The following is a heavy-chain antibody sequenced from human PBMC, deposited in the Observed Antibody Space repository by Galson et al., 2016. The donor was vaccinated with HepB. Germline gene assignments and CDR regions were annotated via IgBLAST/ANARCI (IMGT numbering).Heavy chain of an antibody. D-gene: IGHD6-13*01. V-gene: IGHV4-59*08. Sequence: SETLSLTCTVSSGSVSGYYWSWIRQPPGKGLEWIGHIYDSGSTKYNTSLKSRLTISIDTSKDQFSLNLISVTAADTAVYYCARHLAISGTRGFDCWGPGTLVTVSS. CDR1: SGSVSGYY. CDR2: IYDSGST. J-gene: IGHJ4*02. CDR3: ARHLAISGTRGFDC.